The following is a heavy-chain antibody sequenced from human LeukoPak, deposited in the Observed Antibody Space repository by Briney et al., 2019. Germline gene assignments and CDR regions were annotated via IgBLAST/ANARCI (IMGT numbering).Heavy chain of an antibody. J-gene: IGHJ6*02. CDR1: GYTLTELS. Sequence: ASVKVSCKLSGYTLTELSMHWVRQAPGKGLEWMGCFDPEDGETIYAQKFQGRVTMTEDTSTDTAYMELSSLRSEDTAVYYCARVPNYGGKSYYYYGMDVWGQGTTVTVSS. CDR2: FDPEDGET. V-gene: IGHV1-24*01. D-gene: IGHD4-23*01. CDR3: ARVPNYGGKSYYYYGMDV.